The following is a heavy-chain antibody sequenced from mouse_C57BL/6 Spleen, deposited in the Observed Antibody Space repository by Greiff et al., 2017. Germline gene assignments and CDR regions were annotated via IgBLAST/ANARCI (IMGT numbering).Heavy chain of an antibody. Sequence: EVKLVESGGGLVQPGGSLKLSCAASGFTFSDYGMAWVRQALRKGPVWVAFISNLAYSIYYDDTVKGRFTISRENAKNTLYLEMSSLRSEDTAMYNCARSYDYDGAMAYWVQGPSVTVSS. CDR2: ISNLAYSI. J-gene: IGHJ4*01. CDR1: GFTFSDYG. D-gene: IGHD2-4*01. V-gene: IGHV5-15*01. CDR3: ARSYDYDGAMAY.